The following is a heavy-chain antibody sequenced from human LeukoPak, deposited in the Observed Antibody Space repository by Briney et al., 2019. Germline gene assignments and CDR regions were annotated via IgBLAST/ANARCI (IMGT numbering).Heavy chain of an antibody. Sequence: PGGSLRLSCAASGFSFGGYALHWVRQAPGKGLEWVASISWNSGDIVHADSVKGRFTISRDNAKNSLYLQMDSLRTEDTALYYCVKSGGYATAIRYFDLWGRGTPVTVSS. CDR1: GFSFGGYA. V-gene: IGHV3-9*01. D-gene: IGHD2-21*02. CDR2: ISWNSGDI. CDR3: VKSGGYATAIRYFDL. J-gene: IGHJ2*01.